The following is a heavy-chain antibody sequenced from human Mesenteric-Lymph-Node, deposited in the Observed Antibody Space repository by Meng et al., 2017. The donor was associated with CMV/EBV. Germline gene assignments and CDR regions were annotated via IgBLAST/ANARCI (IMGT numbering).Heavy chain of an antibody. CDR2: INHSGST. Sequence: QGQFSRWGAGLLKPSETLSVTCAVYGGSFSGYYWNWICQSPEKGLEWIGEINHSGSTTYNPSFTSRIIISVDTSTNQISLNMSSVTAADTAVYYCARGSSYDILTGYFDYWGQGALVTVSS. V-gene: IGHV4-34*01. CDR1: GGSFSGYY. D-gene: IGHD3-9*01. CDR3: ARGSSYDILTGYFDY. J-gene: IGHJ4*02.